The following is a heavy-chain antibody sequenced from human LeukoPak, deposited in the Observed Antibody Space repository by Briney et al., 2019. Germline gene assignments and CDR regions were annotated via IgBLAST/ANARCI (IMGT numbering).Heavy chain of an antibody. D-gene: IGHD6-13*01. CDR1: GGSFSGYY. CDR2: INHSGST. J-gene: IGHJ4*02. Sequence: PSETLSLTCAVYGGSFSGYYWSWIRQPPWKGLEWIGEINHSGSTNYNPSLKSRVTISVDASKNQFSLKLSSVTAADTAVYYCARAWRRQQLVMGGDYWGQGTLVTVSS. CDR3: ARAWRRQQLVMGGDY. V-gene: IGHV4-34*01.